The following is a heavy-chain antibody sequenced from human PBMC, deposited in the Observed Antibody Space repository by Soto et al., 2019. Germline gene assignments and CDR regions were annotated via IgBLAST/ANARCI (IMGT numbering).Heavy chain of an antibody. CDR3: ARQGGYYYDSSGYYYYGMDV. CDR2: IYPGDSDT. CDR1: GDRFTTYW. J-gene: IGHJ6*02. Sequence: PWVPMKISCQGAGDRFTTYWSAWVRQMPGKGLEWMGIIYPGDSDTRYSPSFQGQVTISADKSISTAYLQWSSLKASDTAMYYCARQGGYYYDSSGYYYYGMDVWGQGTTVTVSS. D-gene: IGHD3-22*01. V-gene: IGHV5-51*01.